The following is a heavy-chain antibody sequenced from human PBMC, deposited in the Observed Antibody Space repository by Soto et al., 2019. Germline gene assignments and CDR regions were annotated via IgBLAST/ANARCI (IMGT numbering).Heavy chain of an antibody. J-gene: IGHJ4*02. Sequence: QVQLVESGGGVVQPGRSLRLSCAASGFTFSSYGMHWVRQAPGKGLEWVAVISYDGSNKYYADSVKGRFTISRDNSKNTLYLQMNSLRAEDTAVYYCAKESKIAAPDYWGQGTLVTVSS. CDR3: AKESKIAAPDY. V-gene: IGHV3-30*18. D-gene: IGHD6-6*01. CDR2: ISYDGSNK. CDR1: GFTFSSYG.